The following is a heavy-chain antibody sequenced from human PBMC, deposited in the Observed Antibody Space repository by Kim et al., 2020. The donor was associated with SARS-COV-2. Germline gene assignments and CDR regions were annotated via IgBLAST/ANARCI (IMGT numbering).Heavy chain of an antibody. V-gene: IGHV4-39*01. Sequence: SETLSLICTVSGDSMNTNRYYWAWIRQAPGKGLEYIGRVFYSGTTNYNPSLKSRVTISVDTSKNQFSLRLTSVTAADTALYYCARQEATAACFDPCGQG. CDR2: VFYSGTT. CDR3: ARQEATAACFDP. J-gene: IGHJ5*02. CDR1: GDSMNTNRYY. D-gene: IGHD6-13*01.